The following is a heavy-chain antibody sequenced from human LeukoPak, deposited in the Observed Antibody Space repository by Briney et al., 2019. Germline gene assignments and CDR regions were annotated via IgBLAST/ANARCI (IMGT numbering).Heavy chain of an antibody. CDR3: AGGYYGSGSYYGIDY. V-gene: IGHV1-2*06. D-gene: IGHD3-10*01. CDR2: INPNSGGT. Sequence: ASVKASCKASGYTFTGYYMHWVRQAPGQGLEWMGRINPNSGGTNYAQKFQGRVTMTRDTSISTAYMELSRLRSDDTAVYYCAGGYYGSGSYYGIDYWGQGTLVTVSS. CDR1: GYTFTGYY. J-gene: IGHJ4*02.